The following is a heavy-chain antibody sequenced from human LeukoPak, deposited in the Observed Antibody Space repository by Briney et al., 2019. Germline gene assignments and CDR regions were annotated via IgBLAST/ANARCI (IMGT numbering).Heavy chain of an antibody. CDR2: INPSGGST. Sequence: ASVKVSCKASGYTFTSYYMHWVRQAPGQGLEWMGIINPSGGSTSYAQKFQGRVTMTRDMSTSTVYMELSSMRSEDTAVYYCAQGSGSYYLDYWGQGTLVTVSS. CDR3: AQGSGSYYLDY. J-gene: IGHJ4*02. D-gene: IGHD1-26*01. CDR1: GYTFTSYY. V-gene: IGHV1-46*01.